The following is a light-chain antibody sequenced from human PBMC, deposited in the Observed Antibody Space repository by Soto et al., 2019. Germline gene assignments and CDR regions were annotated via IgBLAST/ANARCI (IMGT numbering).Light chain of an antibody. CDR3: CSYAGSSTPSYV. CDR2: SNT. V-gene: IGLV1-40*01. Sequence: QSVLTQPPSVSGAPGQTVTISCTGSSSNIGAGFDVHWYQQVPGTAPKLVLYSNTARPSGVPDRFSGSRSGSSGSLAITGLQPEDEADYYCCSYAGSSTPSYVFGSGTKVTVL. J-gene: IGLJ1*01. CDR1: SSNIGAGFD.